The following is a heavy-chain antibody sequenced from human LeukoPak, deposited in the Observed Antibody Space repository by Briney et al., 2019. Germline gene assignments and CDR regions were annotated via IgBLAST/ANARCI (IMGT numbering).Heavy chain of an antibody. V-gene: IGHV3-30-3*01. CDR2: ISYDGSNK. CDR1: GITFSSYA. J-gene: IGHJ6*02. Sequence: GRSLRLSCAASGITFSSYAMHCARQAPGKGLEWVAVISYDGSNKYYADSVKGRFTISRDNSKNTLYLQVNSLRAEDTAVYYCARDGSNYDFWSGYYAPPTLYGMDVWGQGTTVTVSS. CDR3: ARDGSNYDFWSGYYAPPTLYGMDV. D-gene: IGHD3-3*01.